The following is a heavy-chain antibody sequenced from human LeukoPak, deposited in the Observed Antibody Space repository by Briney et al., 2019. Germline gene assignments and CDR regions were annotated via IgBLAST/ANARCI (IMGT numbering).Heavy chain of an antibody. CDR3: ARQGGYSYGYPPLYYYYYMDV. V-gene: IGHV1-18*01. J-gene: IGHJ6*03. Sequence: GASVKVSCKASGYTFTSYGISWVRQAPGEGLEWMGWISAYTGNTNYAQKLQGRVTMTTDTSTSTAYMELRSLRSDDTAVYYCARQGGYSYGYPPLYYYYYMDVWGKGTTVTVSS. D-gene: IGHD5-18*01. CDR1: GYTFTSYG. CDR2: ISAYTGNT.